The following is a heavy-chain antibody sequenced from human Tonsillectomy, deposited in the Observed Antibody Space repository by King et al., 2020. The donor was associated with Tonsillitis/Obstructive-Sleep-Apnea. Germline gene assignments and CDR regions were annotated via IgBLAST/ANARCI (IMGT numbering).Heavy chain of an antibody. J-gene: IGHJ4*02. Sequence: VQLVESGGDLIQPGGSLRLSCAASGFTFSTYGMSWVRQAPGRGLEWVSVISGSGDRTFYADSVEGRFTISRDDSRNMVYLQMNSLRAEDTAIYYCAKGASASCYSPIDYWGQGTLVTVSS. CDR3: AKGASASCYSPIDY. V-gene: IGHV3-23*04. D-gene: IGHD2-2*02. CDR2: ISGSGDRT. CDR1: GFTFSTYG.